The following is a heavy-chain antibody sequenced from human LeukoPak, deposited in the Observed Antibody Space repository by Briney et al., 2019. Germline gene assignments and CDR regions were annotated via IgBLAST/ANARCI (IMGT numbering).Heavy chain of an antibody. Sequence: SETLSLTCTVSGASVGSAGYYWSWIRQPPGGGLEWIGYIYYISNTNYNPSLKSRVTMSVDPSKNQFSLKLNSVTAADTAVCYCARTQSQSGSYRYYFGYWGQGNLVTVSS. D-gene: IGHD1-26*01. CDR2: IYYISNT. V-gene: IGHV4-61*08. CDR1: GASVGSAGYY. CDR3: ARTQSQSGSYRYYFGY. J-gene: IGHJ4*02.